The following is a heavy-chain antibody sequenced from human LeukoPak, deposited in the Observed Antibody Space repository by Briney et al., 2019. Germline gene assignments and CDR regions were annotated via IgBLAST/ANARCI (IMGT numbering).Heavy chain of an antibody. CDR3: ARGISDTYYDY. V-gene: IGHV4-34*01. CDR2: INHSGST. CDR1: GGSFSGYY. D-gene: IGHD2-21*01. J-gene: IGHJ4*02. Sequence: SETLSLTCAVYGGSFSGYYWSWIRQPPGKGLEWIGEINHSGSTNYNPSLKSRVTISVDTSKNQFSLKLSSVTAADTAVYYCARGISDTYYDYWGQGTLVTVSS.